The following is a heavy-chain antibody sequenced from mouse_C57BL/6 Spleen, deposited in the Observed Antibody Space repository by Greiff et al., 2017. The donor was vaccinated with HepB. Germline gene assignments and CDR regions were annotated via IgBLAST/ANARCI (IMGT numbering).Heavy chain of an antibody. CDR1: GYTFTDYE. CDR2: SEPETGGT. V-gene: IGHV1-15*01. D-gene: IGHD6-1*01. Sequence: VQLKQSGAELVRPGASVTLSCKASGYTFTDYEMHWVKQTPVHGLEWIGASEPETGGTAYNQKFKGKAILTADKSSSTADMELRSLTAEDSAVYYCTRDGHDRDYWGQGTTLTVSS. CDR3: TRDGHDRDY. J-gene: IGHJ2*01.